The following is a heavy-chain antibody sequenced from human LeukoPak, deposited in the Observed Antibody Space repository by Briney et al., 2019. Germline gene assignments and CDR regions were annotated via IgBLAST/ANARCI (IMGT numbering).Heavy chain of an antibody. D-gene: IGHD3-9*01. CDR1: GFTFSNYW. Sequence: PGGSLRLSCAASGFTFSNYWMNHVGQDPGKGVVGLSRINNDEGTSYADSVKGRFTISRDKDKNTLYLQMNSLRGEDTAVYYCLRDLNYWGQGILVTVSS. CDR2: INNDEGT. J-gene: IGHJ4*02. V-gene: IGHV3-74*01. CDR3: LRDLNY.